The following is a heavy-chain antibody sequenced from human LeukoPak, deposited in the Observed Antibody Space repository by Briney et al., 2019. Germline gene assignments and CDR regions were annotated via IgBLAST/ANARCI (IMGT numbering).Heavy chain of an antibody. CDR3: AREKLWLHYFDY. J-gene: IGHJ4*02. V-gene: IGHV4-39*07. Sequence: KSSETLSLTCTVSGGSISSSSYYWGWIRQPPGKGLEWIGSIYYSGSTNYNPSLKSRVTISVDTSKNQFSLKLSSVTAADTAVYYCAREKLWLHYFDYWGQGTLVTVSS. CDR1: GGSISSSSYY. CDR2: IYYSGST. D-gene: IGHD5-18*01.